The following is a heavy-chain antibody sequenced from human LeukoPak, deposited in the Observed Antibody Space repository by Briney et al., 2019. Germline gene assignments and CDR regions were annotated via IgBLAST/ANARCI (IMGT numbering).Heavy chain of an antibody. CDR2: IYYSGST. D-gene: IGHD6-19*01. CDR1: GGSISSYY. CDR3: ARGIAVAGIQPFDY. Sequence: PSETLSLTCTVSGGSISSYYWSWIRQPPGKGLEWIGYIYYSGSTNYNPSLKSRVTISVDTSKNQFSLKLSSVTAADTAVYYCARGIAVAGIQPFDYWGQGTLVTVSS. V-gene: IGHV4-59*08. J-gene: IGHJ4*02.